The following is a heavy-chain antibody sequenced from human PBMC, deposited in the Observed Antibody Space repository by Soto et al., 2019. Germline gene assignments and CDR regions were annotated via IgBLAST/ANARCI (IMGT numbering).Heavy chain of an antibody. J-gene: IGHJ6*01. Sequence: QLVQSGAEAKKPGASVTVSCRASGYNFISYGIAWVRQAPGEGLEWMGWISANNGYTRYAQKFRGRVTMTTDTPTTTAYLEMRSLTSDDTAVYYCVRDLWVVAGVSPPWGYYGMDVWGQGNTGTVSS. CDR2: ISANNGYT. V-gene: IGHV1-18*01. CDR1: GYNFISYG. D-gene: IGHD2-2*01. CDR3: VRDLWVVAGVSPPWGYYGMDV.